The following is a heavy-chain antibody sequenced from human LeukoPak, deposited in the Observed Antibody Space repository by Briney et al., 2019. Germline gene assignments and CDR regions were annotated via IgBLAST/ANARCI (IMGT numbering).Heavy chain of an antibody. D-gene: IGHD2-8*01. J-gene: IGHJ4*02. CDR1: GFTFSSYA. CDR2: ISGSGGST. V-gene: IGHV3-23*01. CDR3: AKNKLMVYAGLIDY. Sequence: GGSLRLSCAASGFTFSSYAMSWVRQAPGKGLEWVSAISGSGGSTYYADSVKGRFTISRDNSKNTLYLQMNSLRAADTAVYYCAKNKLMVYAGLIDYWGQGTLVTVSS.